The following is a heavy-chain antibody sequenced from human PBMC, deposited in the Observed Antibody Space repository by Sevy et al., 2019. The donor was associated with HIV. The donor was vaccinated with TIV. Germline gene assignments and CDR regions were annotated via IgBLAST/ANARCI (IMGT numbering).Heavy chain of an antibody. Sequence: GGSLRLSCAASGFSFSGYSMNWVRQAPGKGLEWVSYISSSSSTIYYADSVKGRFTISRDNPKNSLYLQMNSLRDEDTAVYYCARHPYYDSSGYVDYWGQGTLVTVSS. CDR1: GFSFSGYS. CDR2: ISSSSSTI. V-gene: IGHV3-48*02. J-gene: IGHJ4*02. CDR3: ARHPYYDSSGYVDY. D-gene: IGHD3-22*01.